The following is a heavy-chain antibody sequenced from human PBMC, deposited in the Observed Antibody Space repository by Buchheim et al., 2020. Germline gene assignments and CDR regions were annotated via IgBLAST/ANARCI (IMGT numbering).Heavy chain of an antibody. D-gene: IGHD3-10*01. V-gene: IGHV3-7*01. CDR3: TKYGAYYFDY. CDR2: IKQDGSEQ. Sequence: EVQLVESGGGSVQPGGSVRVSCAASGFTFSDYWMSWVRQAPGKGLEWVANIKQDGSEQYYVDSVKGRFTISRENAKNSLYLQLNSLRVEDTAMYYCTKYGAYYFDYWGQGAL. CDR1: GFTFSDYW. J-gene: IGHJ4*02.